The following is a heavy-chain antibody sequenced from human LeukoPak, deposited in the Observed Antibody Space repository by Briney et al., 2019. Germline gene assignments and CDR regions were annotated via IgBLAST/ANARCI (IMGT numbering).Heavy chain of an antibody. CDR3: AKGVVSYDSSGYYWD. Sequence: GGSLRLSCAASGFTFDDYGMSWVRQAPGKGLEWVSAISGSGGSTYYADSVKGRFTISRDNSKNTLYLQMNSLRAEDTAVYYCAKGVVSYDSSGYYWDWGQGTLVTVSS. CDR1: GFTFDDYG. J-gene: IGHJ4*02. CDR2: ISGSGGST. V-gene: IGHV3-23*01. D-gene: IGHD3-22*01.